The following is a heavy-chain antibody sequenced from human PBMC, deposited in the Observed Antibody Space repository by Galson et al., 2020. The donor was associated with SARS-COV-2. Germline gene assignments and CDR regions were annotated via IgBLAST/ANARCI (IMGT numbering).Heavy chain of an antibody. Sequence: GGSLRLSYSASGFIFSDYAMHWVRQAPGKGLEYVSAISSNGWTSFYADSVNGRFTMSRDNSRNMFYLQMTALRPEDTAFYYCLSYSSTRQNHWGQGTLVTVSS. CDR3: LSYSSTRQNH. J-gene: IGHJ5*02. CDR2: ISSNGWTS. D-gene: IGHD2-2*01. V-gene: IGHV3-64D*06. CDR1: GFIFSDYA.